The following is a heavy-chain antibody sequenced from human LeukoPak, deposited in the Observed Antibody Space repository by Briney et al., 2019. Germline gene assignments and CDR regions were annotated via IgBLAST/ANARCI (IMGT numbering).Heavy chain of an antibody. CDR3: ARGPLAGNWVDAFDI. Sequence: GESLKISCKASGYIFSTYWIVWVRQMPGKGLEWMGIIYPGDSDTRYSPSFDGQVTISADKSVNTAYLQWRTLKASDTAIYYCARGPLAGNWVDAFDIWGQGTMVTVSS. J-gene: IGHJ3*02. CDR2: IYPGDSDT. CDR1: GYIFSTYW. V-gene: IGHV5-51*01. D-gene: IGHD6-19*01.